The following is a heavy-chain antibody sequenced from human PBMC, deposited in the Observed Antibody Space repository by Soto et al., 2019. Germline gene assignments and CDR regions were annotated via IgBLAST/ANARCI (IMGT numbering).Heavy chain of an antibody. D-gene: IGHD6-25*01. Sequence: QVHLVQSGAEVKKPGASVTVSCKTSGYTLTDYYMHWVRQAPGQGLEWMAWINPHTGDTGIAERVQGRVTMTRETSTNTAHMGLTSLTSDDTAIYYCAREGGAAPGARREWYLDLWGRGSLVTVSS. J-gene: IGHJ2*01. CDR3: AREGGAAPGARREWYLDL. CDR1: GYTLTDYY. CDR2: INPHTGDT. V-gene: IGHV1-2*02.